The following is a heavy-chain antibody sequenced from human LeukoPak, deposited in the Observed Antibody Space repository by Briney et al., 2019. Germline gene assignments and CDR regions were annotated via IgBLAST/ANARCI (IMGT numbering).Heavy chain of an antibody. CDR2: IKQDGSEK. V-gene: IGHV3-7*01. Sequence: GGSLRLSCAASGFTFSSYWVSWVRQAPGKGLEWVANIKQDGSEKYYVDSVKGRFTISRDNAKNSLYLQMNSLRTEDTAVYYCARKVGDLYGMDVWGQGTTVTVSS. J-gene: IGHJ6*02. CDR1: GFTFSSYW. CDR3: ARKVGDLYGMDV. D-gene: IGHD1-26*01.